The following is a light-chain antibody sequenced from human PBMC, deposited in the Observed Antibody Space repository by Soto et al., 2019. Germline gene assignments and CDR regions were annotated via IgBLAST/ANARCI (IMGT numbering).Light chain of an antibody. CDR2: KAS. J-gene: IGKJ2*01. CDR1: QSISSW. CDR3: QQYNSYSPVA. Sequence: DIQMTQSPSTLSASVGDRVTITCRASQSISSWLAWYQQKPGKAPKLLIYKASSLESGVPSRFSGSGSGTEFTLPISSLQPDDFATYYFQQYNSYSPVAFGQGTKLEIK. V-gene: IGKV1-5*03.